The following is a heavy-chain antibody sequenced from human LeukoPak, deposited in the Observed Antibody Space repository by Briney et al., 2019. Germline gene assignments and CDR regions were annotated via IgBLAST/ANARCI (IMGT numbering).Heavy chain of an antibody. CDR1: GFTVSNNY. CDR3: AKTLRDLEWLTGELDV. CDR2: IGGSGSDT. Sequence: GGSLRLSCAASGFTVSNNYMSWVRQTPGKGLERVSAIGGSGSDTSYTDSVKGRFTISRDNSKSTLYLQMNSLRAEDTAVYHCAKTLRDLEWLTGELDVWGQGTAVTVSS. V-gene: IGHV3-23*01. J-gene: IGHJ6*02. D-gene: IGHD3-3*01.